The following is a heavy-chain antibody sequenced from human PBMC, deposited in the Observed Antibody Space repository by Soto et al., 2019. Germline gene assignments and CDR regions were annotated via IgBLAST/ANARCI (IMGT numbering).Heavy chain of an antibody. J-gene: IGHJ3*02. CDR3: ARDTSLYYDILTGYSSVAFDI. CDR2: IYYSGST. V-gene: IGHV4-31*03. D-gene: IGHD3-9*01. Sequence: QVQLQESGPGLVKPSQTLSLTCTVSGGSISSGGYYWSWIRQHPGKGLEWIGYIYYSGSTYYNPSLKSRVTISVDTSKNQFSLKLSSVTAADTAVYYCARDTSLYYDILTGYSSVAFDIWGQGTMVTVSS. CDR1: GGSISSGGYY.